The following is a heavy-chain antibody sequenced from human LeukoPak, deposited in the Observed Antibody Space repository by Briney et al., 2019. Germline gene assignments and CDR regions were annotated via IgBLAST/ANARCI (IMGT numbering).Heavy chain of an antibody. D-gene: IGHD6-13*01. J-gene: IGHJ4*02. V-gene: IGHV4-59*01. CDR1: GGSISSYY. CDR2: IYYSGST. Sequence: SETLSLTCTVSGGSISSYYWSWIRQPPGKGLEWIGYIYYSGSTNYNPSLKSRVTISVDTSKNQFSLKLSSVTAADTAVYYCARGAIAAAGTFFDYWGLGTLVTVSS. CDR3: ARGAIAAAGTFFDY.